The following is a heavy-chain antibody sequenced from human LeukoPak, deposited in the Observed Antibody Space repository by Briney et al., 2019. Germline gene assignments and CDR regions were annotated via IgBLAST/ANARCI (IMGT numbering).Heavy chain of an antibody. D-gene: IGHD6-13*01. V-gene: IGHV1-46*01. CDR1: GYTFTSYY. CDR2: INPSGGST. CDR3: ASAGIATDWGDY. Sequence: ASVKVSCKASGYTFTSYYMHWVRQAPEQGLEWMGIINPSGGSTSYAQKFQGRVTMTRDTSTSTVYMELSSLRSEDTAVYYCASAGIATDWGDYWGQGTLVTVSS. J-gene: IGHJ4*02.